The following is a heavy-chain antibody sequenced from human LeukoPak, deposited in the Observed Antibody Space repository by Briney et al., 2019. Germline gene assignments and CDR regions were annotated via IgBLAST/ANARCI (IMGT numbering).Heavy chain of an antibody. CDR1: GYTLTELS. D-gene: IGHD2-2*01. V-gene: IGHV1-24*01. CDR2: FDPEDGET. J-gene: IGHJ5*02. Sequence: ASVKVSCTVSGYTLTELSMHWVRQAPGKGLEWMGGFDPEDGETINAQKFQGRVTMTEDTSTDTAYMELSSLRSEDTAVYYCASSGYCSSTSCFNLHNWFDPWGQGTLVTVSS. CDR3: ASSGYCSSTSCFNLHNWFDP.